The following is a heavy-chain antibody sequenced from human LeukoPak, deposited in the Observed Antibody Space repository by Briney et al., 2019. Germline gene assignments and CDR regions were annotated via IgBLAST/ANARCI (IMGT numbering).Heavy chain of an antibody. CDR1: GYTFTSYY. CDR3: ARDRQIAVAGTGWFDP. D-gene: IGHD6-19*01. V-gene: IGHV1-46*01. CDR2: INPSGGST. J-gene: IGHJ5*02. Sequence: ASVKVSCKASGYTFTSYYMHWVRQAPGQGLEWMGIINPSGGSTSYAQKFQGRVTMTRDTSTSTAYMELSSLRSEDTAVYYCARDRQIAVAGTGWFDPWGQGTLVTVSS.